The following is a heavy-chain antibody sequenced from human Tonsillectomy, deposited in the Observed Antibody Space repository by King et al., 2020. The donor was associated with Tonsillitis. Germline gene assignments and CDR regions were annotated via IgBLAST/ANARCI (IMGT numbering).Heavy chain of an antibody. V-gene: IGHV4-61*02. J-gene: IGHJ6*03. CDR1: GGSISSGSDY. D-gene: IGHD3-10*01. CDR2: IYSSGST. CDR3: ARGRGHYYYYYYMDV. Sequence: VPLQESGPGLVKPSQTLSLTCTVSGGSISSGSDYWSWIRQPAGKGLEWIGRIYSSGSTNYNPPLKSRVTISRDTSKNQFSLNLTSVTAADTAVYYCARGRGHYYYYYYMDVWGKGTTVTVSS.